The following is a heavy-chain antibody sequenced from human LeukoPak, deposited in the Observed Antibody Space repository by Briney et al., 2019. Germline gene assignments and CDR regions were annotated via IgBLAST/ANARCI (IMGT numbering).Heavy chain of an antibody. CDR1: GCTFTGYY. V-gene: IGHV1-2*02. Sequence: ASVKVSCKASGCTFTGYYMHWVRQAPGQGLEWMGWINPNSGGTNYAQKFQGRVTMTRDTSISTAYMELSRLRSDDTAVYYCARASRVGATIGLFDYWGQGTLVTVSS. CDR3: ARASRVGATIGLFDY. D-gene: IGHD1-26*01. CDR2: INPNSGGT. J-gene: IGHJ4*02.